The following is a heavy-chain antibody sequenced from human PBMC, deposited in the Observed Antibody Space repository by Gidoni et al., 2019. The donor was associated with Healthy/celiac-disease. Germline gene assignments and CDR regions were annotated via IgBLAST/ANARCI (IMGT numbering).Heavy chain of an antibody. V-gene: IGHV4-39*01. J-gene: IGHJ4*02. D-gene: IGHD5-12*01. CDR1: GGSISSSSYY. Sequence: QLQLQESGPGLVKPSETLSLTCTVSGGSISSSSYYWGWIRPPPGKGLEWIGSIYYSGSTYYNPSLKSRVTISVDTSKNQFSLKLSSVTAVDTAVYYCARRGRWLQLWWDSYFDYWGQGTLVTVSS. CDR3: ARRGRWLQLWWDSYFDY. CDR2: IYYSGST.